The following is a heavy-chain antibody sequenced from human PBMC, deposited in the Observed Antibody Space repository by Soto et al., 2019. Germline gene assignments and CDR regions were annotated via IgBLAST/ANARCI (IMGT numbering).Heavy chain of an antibody. CDR3: AKDHESGLSLDY. J-gene: IGHJ4*02. V-gene: IGHV3-23*01. D-gene: IGHD3-10*01. Sequence: GGSLRLSCAASGFTFSSYAMSWVCQAPGKGLEWVSAISGSGGSTYYADSVKGRFTISRDNSKNTLYLQMNSLRAEDTAVYYCAKDHESGLSLDYWGQGTLVTVSS. CDR2: ISGSGGST. CDR1: GFTFSSYA.